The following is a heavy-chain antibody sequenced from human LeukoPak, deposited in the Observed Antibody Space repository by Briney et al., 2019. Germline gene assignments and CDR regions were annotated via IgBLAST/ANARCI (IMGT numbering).Heavy chain of an antibody. CDR2: IYSGGST. D-gene: IGHD2-2*01. CDR1: GFTVSSNY. V-gene: IGHV3-53*01. J-gene: IGHJ6*04. CDR3: ARDPNDYASPPDV. Sequence: GGSLRLSCAASGFTVSSNYMSWVRQAPGKGLEWVSVIYSGGSTYYADSVKGRFTISRDNAKNSLYLQMNSLRAEDTAVYYCARDPNDYASPPDVWGKGTTVTVSS.